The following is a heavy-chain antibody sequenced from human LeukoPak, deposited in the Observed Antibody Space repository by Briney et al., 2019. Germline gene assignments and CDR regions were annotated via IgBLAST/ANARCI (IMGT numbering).Heavy chain of an antibody. CDR3: ARDHSGYGD. CDR2: INGDASEK. CDR1: GFIFGSEW. D-gene: IGHD5-12*01. J-gene: IGHJ4*02. V-gene: IGHV3-7*04. Sequence: GGSLRLSCAASGFIFGSEWMSGVRQALGNRLEWGANINGDASEKDYVDSVSGRFTISRDNVKNSLYLQMRGLRAEDTAVYYCARDHSGYGDWGRGTVVTVS.